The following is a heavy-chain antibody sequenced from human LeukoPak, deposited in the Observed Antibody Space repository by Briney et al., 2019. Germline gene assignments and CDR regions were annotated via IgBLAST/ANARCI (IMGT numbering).Heavy chain of an antibody. CDR3: ARDHSFWGPSYFDY. Sequence: ASVKVSCKASGGTFSSYAISWVRQAPGQGLEWMGGIIPIFGTANYAQKFQGRVTITTDESTSTAYMELSSLRSEDTAVYYCARDHSFWGPSYFDYWGQGTLVTVSS. D-gene: IGHD3-16*01. CDR1: GGTFSSYA. CDR2: IIPIFGTA. J-gene: IGHJ4*02. V-gene: IGHV1-69*05.